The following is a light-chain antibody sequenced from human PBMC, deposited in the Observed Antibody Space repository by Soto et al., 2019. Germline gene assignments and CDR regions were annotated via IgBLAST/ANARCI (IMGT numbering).Light chain of an antibody. CDR2: GNS. CDR1: SSNIGAGYD. V-gene: IGLV1-40*01. J-gene: IGLJ2*01. CDR3: QSYDSSLSVYVV. Sequence: QSVLTQPPSESGAPGRRVTISCTGSSSNIGAGYDVHWYQQLPGTAPKLLIYGNSNRPSGVPDRFSGSKSGTSASLAITGLQAEDEADYYCQSYDSSLSVYVVFGGGTKVTVL.